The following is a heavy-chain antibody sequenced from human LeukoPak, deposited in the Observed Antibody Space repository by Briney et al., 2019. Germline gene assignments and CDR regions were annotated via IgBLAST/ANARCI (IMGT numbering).Heavy chain of an antibody. D-gene: IGHD3-3*02. V-gene: IGHV1-18*01. CDR3: ARGSVLGAPYTDH. CDR2: ISDHNGTP. Sequence: ASVKVSCKASGYIFTNYGISWARQAPGQGLEWMGWISDHNGTPNYAQKFEGRVTMTTDTSTSTAYMELTSLTSDDTAAYHCARGSVLGAPYTDHWGQGTLVTVSS. J-gene: IGHJ5*02. CDR1: GYIFTNYG.